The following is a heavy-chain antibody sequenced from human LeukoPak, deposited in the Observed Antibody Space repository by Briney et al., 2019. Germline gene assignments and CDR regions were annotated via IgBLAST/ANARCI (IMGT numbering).Heavy chain of an antibody. CDR2: IRSKAYGGTT. CDR3: TRGPLPDYYDSADAFDI. V-gene: IGHV3-49*04. D-gene: IGHD3-22*01. J-gene: IGHJ3*02. Sequence: HPGRSLRLTCTASGFTFGDYAMSWVRQAPGKGLEWVGFIRSKAYGGTTEYAASVKGRFTISRDDSKSIAYLQMNSLKTEDTAVYYCTRGPLPDYYDSADAFDIWGQGTMVTVSS. CDR1: GFTFGDYA.